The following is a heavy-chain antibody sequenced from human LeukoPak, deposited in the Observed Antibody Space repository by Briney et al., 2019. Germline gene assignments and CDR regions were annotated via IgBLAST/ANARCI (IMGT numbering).Heavy chain of an antibody. Sequence: SETLSLTCTVSGGSISSYYWSWIRQPAGKGLEWIGRIYTSGSTNYNPSLKSRVTMSVDTSKNQFSLKLSSVTAADTAVYYCARDEYYCDSSGYYWTYYFDYWGQGTLVTVSS. CDR3: ARDEYYCDSSGYYWTYYFDY. V-gene: IGHV4-4*07. D-gene: IGHD3-22*01. CDR1: GGSISSYY. CDR2: IYTSGST. J-gene: IGHJ4*02.